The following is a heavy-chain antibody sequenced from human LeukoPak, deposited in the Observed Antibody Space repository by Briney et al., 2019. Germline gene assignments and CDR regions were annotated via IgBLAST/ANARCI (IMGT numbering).Heavy chain of an antibody. V-gene: IGHV3-33*01. CDR3: ARKNYRGDCAVFDP. Sequence: PGRSLRLSCAAAGFTFSSYGMHWVRQAPGKGLEWVAVIWYDGTDQYYADSVKGRFTISRDNSKNTLYLQMDSLSAEDTAVYYCARKNYRGDCAVFDPWGQGTLVTVSS. CDR1: GFTFSSYG. D-gene: IGHD2-21*02. CDR2: IWYDGTDQ. J-gene: IGHJ5*02.